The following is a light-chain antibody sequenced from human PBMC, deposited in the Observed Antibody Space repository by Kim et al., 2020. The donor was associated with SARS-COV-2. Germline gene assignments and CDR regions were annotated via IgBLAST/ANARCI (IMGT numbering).Light chain of an antibody. CDR1: SSAVGGYNY. CDR2: DVN. J-gene: IGLJ3*02. V-gene: IGLV2-14*03. Sequence: GQSITISCTGTSSAVGGYNYVSWYQQHPAKAPKLMIYDVNYRPSGVSTRFSGSKSGNTASLTISGLQAADEGDYYCCSYTSSSSYLFGTGTQLTVL. CDR3: CSYTSSSSYL.